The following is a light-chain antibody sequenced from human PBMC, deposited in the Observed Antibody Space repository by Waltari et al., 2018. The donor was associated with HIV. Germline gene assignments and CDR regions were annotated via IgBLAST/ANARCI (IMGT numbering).Light chain of an antibody. J-gene: IGLJ1*01. Sequence: QSPLTQPRPVSGSPGQSVTISCPGTSSDVGCYNYFSWYQQHPGKVPKLMIYDVSKRPSGVPDRFSGSKSGNTASLTISGLQAEDEADYYCCSYAGSSYVFGTGTKVTVL. CDR3: CSYAGSSYV. V-gene: IGLV2-11*01. CDR2: DVS. CDR1: SSDVGCYNY.